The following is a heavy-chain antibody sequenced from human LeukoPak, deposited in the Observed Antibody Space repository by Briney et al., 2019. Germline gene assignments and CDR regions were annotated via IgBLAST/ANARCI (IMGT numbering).Heavy chain of an antibody. CDR3: ATIMIVVVAHDY. CDR2: IKNKLDGGTT. D-gene: IGHD3-22*01. J-gene: IGHJ4*02. CDR1: GFTFSNAW. Sequence: PGGSLRLSCAASGFTFSNAWMSWVRQAPGKGLEWVGLIKNKLDGGTTDYVAPVKGRFTISRDDSRNTLYLQMNSLRAEDTAVYYCATIMIVVVAHDYWGQGTLVTVSS. V-gene: IGHV3-15*01.